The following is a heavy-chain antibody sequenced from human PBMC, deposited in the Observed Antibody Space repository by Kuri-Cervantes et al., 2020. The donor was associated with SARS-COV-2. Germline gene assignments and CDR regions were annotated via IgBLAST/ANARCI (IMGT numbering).Heavy chain of an antibody. CDR2: ISAYNGNT. CDR3: ARDPNYDSRGYYGLTFDY. Sequence: AGVPDSCQGSGYIFTSYGISWVRQAPGQGLEWMGWISAYNGNTNYAQKLQGRVTMTTDTSTSTAYMELRSLRSDDTAVYYCARDPNYDSRGYYGLTFDYWGQGTLVTVSS. D-gene: IGHD3-22*01. CDR1: GYIFTSYG. V-gene: IGHV1-18*01. J-gene: IGHJ4*02.